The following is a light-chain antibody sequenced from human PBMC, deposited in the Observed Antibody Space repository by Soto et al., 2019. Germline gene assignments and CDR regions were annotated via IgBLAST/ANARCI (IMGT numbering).Light chain of an antibody. Sequence: QSALTQPPSASGSPGQSVTISCTGTSSDVGGYNYVSWYQHHPGKAPKLIIYEVNKRPSGVPDRFSGSKSGTTASLTVSGLQAEDEADYSCTSYAGSNNVFGTGTKVTVL. J-gene: IGLJ1*01. CDR1: SSDVGGYNY. CDR2: EVN. V-gene: IGLV2-8*01. CDR3: TSYAGSNNV.